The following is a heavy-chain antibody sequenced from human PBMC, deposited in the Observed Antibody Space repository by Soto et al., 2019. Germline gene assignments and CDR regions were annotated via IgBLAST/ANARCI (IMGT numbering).Heavy chain of an antibody. J-gene: IGHJ4*02. CDR1: GGTFSSYA. V-gene: IGHV1-69*04. CDR3: ARGGSSGPETLLDY. CDR2: IIPSCGST. Sequence: SVKVSCKASGGTFSSYAISWVRQAPGQGLEWMGMIIPSCGSTSYAQKFQGRVTMTRDKSTSTVYMELSSLRSEDTAVYYCARGGSSGPETLLDYWGQGTLVTVSS. D-gene: IGHD6-19*01.